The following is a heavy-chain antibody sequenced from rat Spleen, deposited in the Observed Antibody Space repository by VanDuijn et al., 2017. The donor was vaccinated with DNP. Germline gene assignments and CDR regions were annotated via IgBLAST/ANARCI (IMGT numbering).Heavy chain of an antibody. V-gene: IGHV5S10*01. Sequence: EVQLVESGGGIVQPGRSLKLSCVASGFTFSDYNLAWVRQTPKKGLEWVATSVYNGDRAFYRDSVKGRFTVSRDEAKSLLYLQMNSLKSEDTATYYCAKNSGYYFDYWGQGVMVTVSS. J-gene: IGHJ2*01. D-gene: IGHD4-3*01. CDR2: SVYNGDRA. CDR1: GFTFSDYN. CDR3: AKNSGYYFDY.